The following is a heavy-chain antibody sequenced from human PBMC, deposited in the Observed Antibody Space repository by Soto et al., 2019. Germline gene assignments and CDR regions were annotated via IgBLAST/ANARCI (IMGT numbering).Heavy chain of an antibody. J-gene: IGHJ4*02. CDR2: IYYSGST. D-gene: IGHD3-16*02. CDR1: GGSVSSGSYY. V-gene: IGHV4-61*01. Sequence: SETLSLTCTVSGGSVSSGSYYWSWIRQPPGKGLEWIGYIYYSGSTNYNPSLKSRVTISVDTSKNQFSLKLSSVTAADTAVYYCAREIYDYVWGSYRYTGYFDYWGRGTPVTVSS. CDR3: AREIYDYVWGSYRYTGYFDY.